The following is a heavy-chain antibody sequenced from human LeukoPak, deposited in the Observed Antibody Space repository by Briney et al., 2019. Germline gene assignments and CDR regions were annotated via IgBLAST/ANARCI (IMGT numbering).Heavy chain of an antibody. CDR2: IIPIFGTA. CDR3: ARVKAGVTVGFYYYMEV. CDR1: GGTFSSYA. Sequence: SVKVSCKASGGTFSSYAISWVRQAPGQGLEWMGGIIPIFGTANYAQKFQGRVTITTDESTSTAYMELSSLRSEDTAVYYCARVKAGVTVGFYYYMEVWGKGTTVTVSS. V-gene: IGHV1-69*05. D-gene: IGHD2-21*02. J-gene: IGHJ6*03.